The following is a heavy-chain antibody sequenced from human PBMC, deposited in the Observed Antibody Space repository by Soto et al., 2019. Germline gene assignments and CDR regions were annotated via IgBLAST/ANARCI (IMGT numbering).Heavy chain of an antibody. V-gene: IGHV3-64D*06. CDR2: ISPQGGST. Sequence: VGSLRLSCSASGFAFSSYAMHWVRQTPGKGLEYVSAISPQGGSTYYADSVKGRFTISRDDSKNTVYLQMSSLRPDDTAVYYCVNMMIARGAFDFWGQGTLVTVSS. D-gene: IGHD2-21*01. CDR3: VNMMIARGAFDF. J-gene: IGHJ4*02. CDR1: GFAFSSYA.